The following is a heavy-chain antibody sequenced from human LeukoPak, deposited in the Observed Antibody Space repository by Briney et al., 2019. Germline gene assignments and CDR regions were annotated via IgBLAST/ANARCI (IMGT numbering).Heavy chain of an antibody. J-gene: IGHJ4*02. V-gene: IGHV4-39*01. D-gene: IGHD4-17*01. CDR1: GGPLRRTNFI. Sequence: NASETLSLTCTVSGGPLRRTNFIWGWIRQPPGKGLEWIGSIYYSGNTYYNPSLKSRLTIAVDTSRNQFSLKLSSVTAADTAVEYCATVRDNGGYYPFDYWGQGTLVTVSS. CDR3: ATVRDNGGYYPFDY. CDR2: IYYSGNT.